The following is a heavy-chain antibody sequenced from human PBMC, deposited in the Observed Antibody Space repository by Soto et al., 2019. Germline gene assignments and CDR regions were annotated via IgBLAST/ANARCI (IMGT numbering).Heavy chain of an antibody. J-gene: IGHJ4*02. CDR1: GFTFSTSV. Sequence: QVQLVESGGGVVEPGGSLRLSCAASGFTFSTSVMHWVRQAAGKGLGWMAIISYGGVNKYYADSVKGRFTISRDISESTLYLQMNSLRTEDTAVYYCAREEFEDGRGHFDYWGQGTLVSVSS. D-gene: IGHD3-22*01. CDR2: ISYGGVNK. V-gene: IGHV3-30-3*01. CDR3: AREEFEDGRGHFDY.